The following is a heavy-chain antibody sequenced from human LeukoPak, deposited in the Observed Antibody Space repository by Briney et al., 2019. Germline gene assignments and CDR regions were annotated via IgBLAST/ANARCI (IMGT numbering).Heavy chain of an antibody. V-gene: IGHV3-21*01. Sequence: GGSLRLSCAASGFTFSSYSMNWVRQAPGKGLEWVSSISSSSSYIYYADSVKGRFTTSRDNAKNSLYLQMNSLRAEDTGVYYCARDNSPKYSSGWYDYGYWGQGTLVTVSS. D-gene: IGHD6-19*01. CDR3: ARDNSPKYSSGWYDYGY. CDR1: GFTFSSYS. CDR2: ISSSSSYI. J-gene: IGHJ4*02.